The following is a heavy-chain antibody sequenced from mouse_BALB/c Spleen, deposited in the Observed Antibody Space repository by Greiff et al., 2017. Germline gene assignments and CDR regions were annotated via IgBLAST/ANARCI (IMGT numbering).Heavy chain of an antibody. Sequence: QVQLQQSGAELMKPGASVKISCKATGYTFSSYWIEWVKQRPGHGLEWIGEILPGSGSTNYNEKFKGKATFTADTSSNTAYMQLSSLTSEDSAVYYCARRGGSSLTYWGQGTLVTVSA. V-gene: IGHV1-9*01. CDR3: ARRGGSSLTY. J-gene: IGHJ3*01. CDR1: GYTFSSYW. CDR2: ILPGSGST. D-gene: IGHD1-1*01.